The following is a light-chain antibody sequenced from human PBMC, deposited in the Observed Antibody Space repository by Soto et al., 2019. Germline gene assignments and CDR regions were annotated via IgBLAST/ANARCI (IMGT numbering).Light chain of an antibody. Sequence: DIQLTQSPSFLSASVGDRVTITCRASQGISSYLAWYQQKPGKPPKVLIYAASALQSGVPSRFSGSGSGTEFTLTISSLQPEDFATYYCQQLNSYPLTFVGGTKVEIK. J-gene: IGKJ4*01. CDR1: QGISSY. V-gene: IGKV1-9*01. CDR2: AAS. CDR3: QQLNSYPLT.